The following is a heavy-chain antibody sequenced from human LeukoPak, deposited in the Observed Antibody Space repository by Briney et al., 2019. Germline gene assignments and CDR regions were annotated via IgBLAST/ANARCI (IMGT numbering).Heavy chain of an antibody. CDR2: INPSTGST. CDR1: GYTFSTYY. J-gene: IGHJ4*02. Sequence: ASVKVSCKASGYTFSTYYLHWVRQAPGQRLEWMGIINPSTGSTTYAQDFQGRVTMTRDTSTSTVYMELSRLISEDTAIYYCASTDCSGGSCFMLDYRGQGTLVTVSS. V-gene: IGHV1-46*01. CDR3: ASTDCSGGSCFMLDY. D-gene: IGHD2-15*01.